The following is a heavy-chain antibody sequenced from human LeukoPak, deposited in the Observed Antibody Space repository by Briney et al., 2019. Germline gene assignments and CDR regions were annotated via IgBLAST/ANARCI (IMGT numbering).Heavy chain of an antibody. CDR2: IYYSGST. J-gene: IGHJ5*02. CDR3: ARAYYYDSSGYPNWFDP. Sequence: PSETLSLTCTVSGASMTSYYWNWIRQPPGKGLEWIGYIYYSGSTNYNPSLKSRVTISVDTSKNQFSLKLSSVTAADTAVYYCARAYYYDSSGYPNWFDPWGQGTLVTVSS. V-gene: IGHV4-59*08. CDR1: GASMTSYY. D-gene: IGHD3-22*01.